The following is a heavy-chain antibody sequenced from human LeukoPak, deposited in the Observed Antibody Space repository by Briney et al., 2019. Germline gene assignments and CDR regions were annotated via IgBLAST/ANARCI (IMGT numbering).Heavy chain of an antibody. J-gene: IGHJ5*02. CDR2: IMFDGANK. D-gene: IGHD6-13*01. Sequence: AGGSLRLSCAASGFTFSSYAMHWVRQAPGKGLEWVAVIMFDGANKYYADSVKGRFTISRDTSKNTLYLQMNNLRAEDTAVYYCAKDSSGTLFWFDPWGQGTLVTVSS. V-gene: IGHV3-33*06. CDR3: AKDSSGTLFWFDP. CDR1: GFTFSSYA.